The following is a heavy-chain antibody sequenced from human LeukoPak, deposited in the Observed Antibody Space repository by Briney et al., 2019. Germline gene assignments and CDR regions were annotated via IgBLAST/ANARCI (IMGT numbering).Heavy chain of an antibody. Sequence: PGRSLRLSCAASGFTFSSYGMHWVRQAPGKGLEWVAVIWYDGSNKYYADSVKGRFTISRDNSKNTLYLQMNSLRAEDTAVYYCAKVEYYYGQSRYYFDYWGQGTLVTVSS. V-gene: IGHV3-33*06. CDR1: GFTFSSYG. D-gene: IGHD3-10*01. CDR2: IWYDGSNK. J-gene: IGHJ4*02. CDR3: AKVEYYYGQSRYYFDY.